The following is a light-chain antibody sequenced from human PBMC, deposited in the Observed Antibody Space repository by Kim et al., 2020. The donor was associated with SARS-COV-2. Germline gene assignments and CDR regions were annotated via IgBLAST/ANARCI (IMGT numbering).Light chain of an antibody. CDR1: NLGDRY. V-gene: IGLV3-1*01. J-gene: IGLJ1*01. Sequence: SYELTQPPSVSVSPGQTASITCSGDNLGDRYVCWYQQKPGQSPVLVIYQGSKRPSGIPERFSGSNSGDTATLTISGTQAMDEADYYCQAWDSSAYYVFG. CDR2: QGS. CDR3: QAWDSSAYYV.